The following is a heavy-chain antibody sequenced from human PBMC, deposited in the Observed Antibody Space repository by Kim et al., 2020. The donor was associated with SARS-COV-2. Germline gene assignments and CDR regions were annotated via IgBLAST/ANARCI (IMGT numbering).Heavy chain of an antibody. CDR3: AKRDSPTIFGVVIRGGSFDY. J-gene: IGHJ4*02. CDR1: GFTFSSYG. Sequence: GGSLRLSCAASGFTFSSYGMHWVRQAPGKGLEWVAVISYDGSNKYYADSVKGRFTISRDNSKNTLYLQMNSLRAEDTAVYYCAKRDSPTIFGVVIRGGSFDYWGQGTLVTVSS. D-gene: IGHD3-3*01. V-gene: IGHV3-30*18. CDR2: ISYDGSNK.